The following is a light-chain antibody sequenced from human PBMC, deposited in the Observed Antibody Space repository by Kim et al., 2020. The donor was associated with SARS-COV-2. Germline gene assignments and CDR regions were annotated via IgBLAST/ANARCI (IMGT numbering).Light chain of an antibody. CDR3: QIWDSGSDHPYV. CDR2: FGD. Sequence: VPWSQWNPGRAPNLPLFFGDDRPRGFPARFSGSSSGDTATLTIARVEAGDEADYFCQIWDSGSDHPYVFGPGTKVTVL. V-gene: IGLV3-21*04. J-gene: IGLJ1*01.